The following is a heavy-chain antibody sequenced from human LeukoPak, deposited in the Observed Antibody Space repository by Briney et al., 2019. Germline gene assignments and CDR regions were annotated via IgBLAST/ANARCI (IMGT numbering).Heavy chain of an antibody. CDR1: GFTFSSYA. CDR2: IGGSAGST. CDR3: AKDAFQDISAYYSPFDS. Sequence: GGPLRLSCAASGFTFSSYAMTWVRRAPGKGLEWVSTIGGSAGSTYYADSVKGRFTISRDNSKNTLYLQMNSLTAEDTAVYYCAKDAFQDISAYYSPFDSWGQGTLVTVSS. V-gene: IGHV3-23*01. J-gene: IGHJ4*02. D-gene: IGHD3-22*01.